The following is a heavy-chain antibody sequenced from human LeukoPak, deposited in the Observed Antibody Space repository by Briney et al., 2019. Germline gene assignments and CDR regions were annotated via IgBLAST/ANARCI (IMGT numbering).Heavy chain of an antibody. D-gene: IGHD1-20*01. J-gene: IGHJ4*02. CDR3: PRDDYITSSLDY. V-gene: IGHV3-33*01. CDR1: GFTFSSYG. Sequence: PGGSLRLSCATSGFTFSSYGMHWVRQAPGKGLEWVAVIWSDGRDKFYADSVTGRFIISRDNTKNTLYLQMNSLTAEDTAVYYCPRDDYITSSLDYWGQGTLVTVSS. CDR2: IWSDGRDK.